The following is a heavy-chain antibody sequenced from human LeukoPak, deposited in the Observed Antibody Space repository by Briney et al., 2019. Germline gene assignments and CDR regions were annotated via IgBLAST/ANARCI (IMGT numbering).Heavy chain of an antibody. CDR1: GFTFSSYG. J-gene: IGHJ4*02. Sequence: PGRSLRLSCAASGFTFSSYGMHWVRQAPGKGLEWVAVIWYDGSNKYYADSVKGRFTISRDNSNNALFLQMNSLRAEDTSTYYCASATFSNWFYFDQWGQGTLVTVSS. CDR2: IWYDGSNK. D-gene: IGHD6-13*01. CDR3: ASATFSNWFYFDQ. V-gene: IGHV3-33*01.